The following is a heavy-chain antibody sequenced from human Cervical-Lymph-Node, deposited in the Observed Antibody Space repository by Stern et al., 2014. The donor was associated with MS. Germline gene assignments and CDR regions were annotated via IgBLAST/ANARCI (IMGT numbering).Heavy chain of an antibody. CDR3: ARDYGDYAFDY. Sequence: VQLVQSGAEVKKPGESLKISCKGSGYSFTANWIAWVRQMPGKGLAWMGIVYPGDSDPRYSPSFQGQVTISADKSISTAYLQWSSLKASDTAMYYCARDYGDYAFDYWGQGTLVTVSS. J-gene: IGHJ4*02. CDR2: VYPGDSDP. CDR1: GYSFTANW. D-gene: IGHD4-17*01. V-gene: IGHV5-51*01.